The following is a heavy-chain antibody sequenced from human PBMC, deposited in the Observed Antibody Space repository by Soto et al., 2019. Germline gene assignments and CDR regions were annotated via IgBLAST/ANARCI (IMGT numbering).Heavy chain of an antibody. J-gene: IGHJ4*02. D-gene: IGHD2-15*01. V-gene: IGHV1-69*02. CDR1: GGTFSSYT. CDR3: ARGPYCHGDNCYQYFDY. Sequence: SVKVSCKTSGGTFSSYTVTWVRHAPGQGLEWMGRIIPIRGITNYAQKFQGRVTITADKSTDTAYMELSSLRSEDTAVYYCARGPYCHGDNCYQYFDYWGQGTQVTVSS. CDR2: IIPIRGIT.